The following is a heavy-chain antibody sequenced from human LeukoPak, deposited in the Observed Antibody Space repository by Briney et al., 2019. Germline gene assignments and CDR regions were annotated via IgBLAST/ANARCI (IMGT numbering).Heavy chain of an antibody. Sequence: PSETLSLTCTVSGDSIRRYYWSWIRQPPGKGLEWIGYIYYSGSTNYNPSLKSRVTISLDTSKNHFSLKVSSVTAADTAVYYCASGNYDFWSGHPNWFDPWGQGTLVTVSS. CDR3: ASGNYDFWSGHPNWFDP. CDR2: IYYSGST. D-gene: IGHD3-3*01. V-gene: IGHV4-59*01. CDR1: GDSIRRYY. J-gene: IGHJ5*02.